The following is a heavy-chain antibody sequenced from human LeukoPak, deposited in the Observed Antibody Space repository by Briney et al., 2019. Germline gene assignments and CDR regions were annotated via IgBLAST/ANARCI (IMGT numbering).Heavy chain of an antibody. CDR1: GGSISSYY. J-gene: IGHJ4*02. D-gene: IGHD2-21*01. CDR3: AGDGGVAYCGGDCFGY. Sequence: SETLSLTCTVSGGSISSYYWSWIRQPPGKGLEWIGYIYYSGSTNYNPSLKSRVTISVDTSKNQFSLKLSSVTAADTAVYYCAGDGGVAYCGGDCFGYWGQGTLVTVSS. CDR2: IYYSGST. V-gene: IGHV4-59*01.